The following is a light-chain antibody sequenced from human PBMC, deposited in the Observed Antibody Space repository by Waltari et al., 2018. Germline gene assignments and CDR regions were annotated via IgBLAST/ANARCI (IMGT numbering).Light chain of an antibody. Sequence: QSALTQPPSASGSPGQSVTIPCTGTSSHGGDYEYVSWYKQPPGKAPKLVSYEAPMRPSGAPVRFCGSTLGSTASVTVPGLQAEDGADYYGGSFAGSINWVFGGGTKRTVL. CDR3: GSFAGSINWV. J-gene: IGLJ3*02. CDR1: SSHGGDYEY. CDR2: EAP. V-gene: IGLV2-8*01.